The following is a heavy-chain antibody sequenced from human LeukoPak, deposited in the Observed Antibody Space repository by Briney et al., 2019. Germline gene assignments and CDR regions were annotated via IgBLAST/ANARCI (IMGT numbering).Heavy chain of an antibody. J-gene: IGHJ4*02. Sequence: GGSLRLSCAASGFTFSSYEMNWVRQAPGKGLEWVSYISSSGSTIYYADSVKGRFTISRDNAKNSLYLQMNSLRAEDTAVYYCARDLAVAGKGPGDYWGQGTLVTVSS. V-gene: IGHV3-48*03. CDR2: ISSSGSTI. D-gene: IGHD6-19*01. CDR1: GFTFSSYE. CDR3: ARDLAVAGKGPGDY.